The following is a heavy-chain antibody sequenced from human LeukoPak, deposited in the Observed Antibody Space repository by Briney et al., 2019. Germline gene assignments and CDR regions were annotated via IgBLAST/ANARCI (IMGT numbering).Heavy chain of an antibody. CDR3: ARNGQLSVAGTYFDY. J-gene: IGHJ4*02. V-gene: IGHV3-23*01. D-gene: IGHD6-19*01. CDR1: GFTFSSYA. Sequence: GGSLTLSCAASGFTFSSYAMSWVRQAPGRGLEWVSAISGSGGSTYYADSVKGRFTISRDNSKNTLYLQMNSLRAEDTAVYYCARNGQLSVAGTYFDYWGQGTLVTVST. CDR2: ISGSGGST.